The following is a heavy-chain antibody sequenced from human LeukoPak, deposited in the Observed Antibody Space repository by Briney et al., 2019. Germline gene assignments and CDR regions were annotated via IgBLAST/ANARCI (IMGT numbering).Heavy chain of an antibody. CDR1: GYIVTSYA. V-gene: IGHV1-18*01. CDR2: ISAYNGNT. CDR3: ARDGFSSSSDY. Sequence: APVKVSCKAAGYIVTSYAISWVRQAPGQGLEWMGWISAYNGNTDYAQKLQRRVTITTVTATSTAYMGLRSLRSDGAAVYYCARDGFSSSSDYWGQGTLVTVSS. D-gene: IGHD6-6*01. J-gene: IGHJ4*02.